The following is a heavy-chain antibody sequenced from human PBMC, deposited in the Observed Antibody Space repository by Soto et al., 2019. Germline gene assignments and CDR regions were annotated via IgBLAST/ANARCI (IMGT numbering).Heavy chain of an antibody. CDR1: GYTFTSYG. CDR2: ISAYNGNT. Sequence: QVQLVQSGAEVKKPGASVKVSCKASGYTFTSYGISWVRQAPGQGLEWMGWISAYNGNTNYAQKLQGRVTMTTDTSTSTAYMELRSLRSDDPAGYYCARDEASSWFASPPNGMDGWGQGTTVTVSS. D-gene: IGHD6-13*01. CDR3: ARDEASSWFASPPNGMDG. V-gene: IGHV1-18*01. J-gene: IGHJ6*02.